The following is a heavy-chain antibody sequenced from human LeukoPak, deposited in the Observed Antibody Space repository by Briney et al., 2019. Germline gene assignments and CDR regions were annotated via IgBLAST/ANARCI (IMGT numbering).Heavy chain of an antibody. D-gene: IGHD2-21*02. J-gene: IGHJ4*02. CDR2: ISGSGGSL. V-gene: IGHV3-23*01. Sequence: GGSLRLSCAASGFTFSSYAMNWVRQTPGKGLEWVSSISGSGGSLYYADSVKGRFTISGDNSKNTFYLQMNSLRAEDTAIYYCAKDFVAVTAIGMYYSDYWGQGTLVTVSA. CDR3: AKDFVAVTAIGMYYSDY. CDR1: GFTFSSYA.